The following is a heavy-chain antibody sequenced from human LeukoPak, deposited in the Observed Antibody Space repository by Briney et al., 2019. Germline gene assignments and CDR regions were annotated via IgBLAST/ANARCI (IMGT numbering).Heavy chain of an antibody. V-gene: IGHV4-34*01. CDR3: ARGLGTAMAVDY. D-gene: IGHD5-18*01. Sequence: SETLSLTCAVYGGSYSGYYWSWIRQPPGKGLEWIGEINHSGSTNYNPSLKSRVTISVDTSKNQFSLKLSSVTAADTAVYYCARGLGTAMAVDYWGQGTPVTVSS. J-gene: IGHJ4*02. CDR1: GGSYSGYY. CDR2: INHSGST.